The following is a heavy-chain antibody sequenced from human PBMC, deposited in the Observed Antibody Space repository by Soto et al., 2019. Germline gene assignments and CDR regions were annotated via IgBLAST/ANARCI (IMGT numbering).Heavy chain of an antibody. Sequence: GASVKVSCKASGYTFTIYYMHLVRQAPGQGLEWMGIINPSGGSTSYAQKFQGRVTMTRDTSTSTVYMELSSLRSEDTAVYYCARGSDGITGTTAHYDYWGQGTLVTVSS. D-gene: IGHD1-20*01. CDR2: INPSGGST. CDR3: ARGSDGITGTTAHYDY. V-gene: IGHV1-46*01. CDR1: GYTFTIYY. J-gene: IGHJ4*02.